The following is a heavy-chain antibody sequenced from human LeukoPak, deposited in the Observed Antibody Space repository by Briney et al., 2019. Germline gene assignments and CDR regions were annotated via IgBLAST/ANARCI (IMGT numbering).Heavy chain of an antibody. D-gene: IGHD6-13*01. V-gene: IGHV4-59*08. CDR2: IYYSGST. CDR3: ARLGSSSWYSPFDY. CDR1: GGSISSYY. J-gene: IGHJ4*02. Sequence: SETLSLTCTVSGGSISSYYWSWIRQPPGKGLEWIGYIYYSGSTNYNPSLKSRVTISVDTSKNQFSLKLTSVTAADTAVYYCARLGSSSWYSPFDYWGQGTLVSVSS.